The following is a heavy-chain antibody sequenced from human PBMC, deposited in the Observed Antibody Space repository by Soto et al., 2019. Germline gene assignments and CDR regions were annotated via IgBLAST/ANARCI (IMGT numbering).Heavy chain of an antibody. V-gene: IGHV4-59*01. D-gene: IGHD6-19*01. CDR3: ATESGGWSYYFDY. J-gene: IGHJ4*02. CDR2: IYSSGNT. CDR1: GGSLSSYY. Sequence: SETLSLTCTVSGGSLSSYYWTWIRQPPGKGLEWIGYIYSSGNTNYNPSLKSRVTISLDTSKNQFSLKLSSVTAADTAVYYCATESGGWSYYFDYWGQGTLVTVSS.